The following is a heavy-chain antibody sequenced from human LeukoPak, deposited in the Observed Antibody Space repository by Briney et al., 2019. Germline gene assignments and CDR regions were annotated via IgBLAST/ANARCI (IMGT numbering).Heavy chain of an antibody. J-gene: IGHJ5*02. D-gene: IGHD1-26*01. CDR2: INHSGST. CDR3: ARGLLGFDP. V-gene: IGHV4-34*01. Sequence: PSETLSLTCAVYGGSFSGYYWSWIRQPPGKGLEWIGEINHSGSTNYNPSLKSRVTISVDTSKNQFSLKLSSVTAADTAAYYCARGLLGFDPWGQGTLVTVSS. CDR1: GGSFSGYY.